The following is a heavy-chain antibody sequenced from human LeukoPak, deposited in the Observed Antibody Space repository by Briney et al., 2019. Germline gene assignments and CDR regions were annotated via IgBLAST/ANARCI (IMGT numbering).Heavy chain of an antibody. CDR3: ARGTGSGSSGAIDY. V-gene: IGHV3-7*03. CDR2: IKQDGGEK. D-gene: IGHD6-6*01. CDR1: GFTFSSYW. Sequence: PGGSLRLSCEASGFTFSSYWMSWVRQAPGKGLEWVAKIKQDGGEKYYVDSVKGRCTISRDNAKNSLYLQINSLRAEDTAVYYCARGTGSGSSGAIDYWGQGTLVTVSS. J-gene: IGHJ4*02.